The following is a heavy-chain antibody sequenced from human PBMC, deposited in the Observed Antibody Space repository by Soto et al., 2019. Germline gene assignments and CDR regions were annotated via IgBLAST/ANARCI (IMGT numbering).Heavy chain of an antibody. CDR1: GFTFDDYA. D-gene: IGHD4-17*01. Sequence: GGSLRLSCAASGFTFDDYAMHWVRQAPGKGLEWVSGISWNSGSIGYADSVKGRFTISRDNAKNSLYLQMNSLRAEDTALYYCAKQHDYGDSRRWFAPWGQGTLVTVSS. J-gene: IGHJ5*02. CDR2: ISWNSGSI. V-gene: IGHV3-9*01. CDR3: AKQHDYGDSRRWFAP.